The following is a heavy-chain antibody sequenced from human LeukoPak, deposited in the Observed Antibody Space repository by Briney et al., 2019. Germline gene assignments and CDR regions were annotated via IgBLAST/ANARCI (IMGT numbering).Heavy chain of an antibody. V-gene: IGHV3-20*04. CDR1: GFTFDDHG. Sequence: GGSLRLSCAVSGFTFDDHGMSWVRQAPGKGLEWVSGINWNGGSTGYADSVKGRFTISRDNAKNSLYLQMNSLRAEDTAVYYCARGPGDFWSEDYYYGMDVWGQGTTVTVSS. J-gene: IGHJ6*02. D-gene: IGHD3-3*01. CDR2: INWNGGST. CDR3: ARGPGDFWSEDYYYGMDV.